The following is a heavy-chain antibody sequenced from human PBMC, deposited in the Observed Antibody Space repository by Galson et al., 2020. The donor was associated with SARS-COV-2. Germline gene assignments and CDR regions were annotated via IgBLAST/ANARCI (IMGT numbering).Heavy chain of an antibody. CDR3: ATQEYYFDSSGYEASYYGMDV. Sequence: GSSTTYADSVKGRFTISRDNAKNTVYLQMNSLRAEDTALYYCATQEYYFDSSGYEASYYGMDVWGQGTMVTVSS. V-gene: IGHV3-74*01. D-gene: IGHD3-22*01. J-gene: IGHJ6*02. CDR2: GSST.